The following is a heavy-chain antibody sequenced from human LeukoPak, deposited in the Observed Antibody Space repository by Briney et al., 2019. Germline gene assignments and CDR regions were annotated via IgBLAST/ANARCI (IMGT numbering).Heavy chain of an antibody. J-gene: IGHJ3*02. CDR3: AKDGPEGKRVFDI. CDR1: GFTFSSYG. CDR2: IWYDGSNK. V-gene: IGHV3-33*06. Sequence: GGSLRLSCAASGFTFSSYGMHWVRQAPGKGLEWVAVIWYDGSNKYYADSVKGRFTISRDNSKNTLYLQMNSLRDEDTAVYYCAKDGPEGKRVFDIWGQGTMVTVSS. D-gene: IGHD3/OR15-3a*01.